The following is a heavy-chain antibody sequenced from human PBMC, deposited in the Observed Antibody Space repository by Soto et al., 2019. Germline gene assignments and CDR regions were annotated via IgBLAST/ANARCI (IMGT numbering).Heavy chain of an antibody. V-gene: IGHV1-18*01. J-gene: IGHJ5*02. CDR1: GYTFSNYG. D-gene: IGHD2-2*01. Sequence: GASVKVSCKTSGYTFSNYGITWVRQAPGQPLEWLGWISLYSDGTNYAQKFQGRVSMTTDTSTTTAYMEPRSLRSDDTAVYYCARVVPGAEAWFGPRGQGTLVTVSS. CDR2: ISLYSDGT. CDR3: ARVVPGAEAWFGP.